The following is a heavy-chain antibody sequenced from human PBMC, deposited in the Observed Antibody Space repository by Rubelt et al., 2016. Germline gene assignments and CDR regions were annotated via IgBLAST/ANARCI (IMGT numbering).Heavy chain of an antibody. V-gene: IGHV3-23*01. J-gene: IGHJ4*02. D-gene: IGHD6-6*01. CDR2: ISGSGGST. CDR3: AKDRGVAARPMLNDY. CDR1: GFTFSSYA. Sequence: SGFTFSSYAMSWVRQAPGKGLEWVSAISGSGGSTYYADSVKGRFTISRDNSKNTLYLQMNSLRAEDTAVYYCAKDRGVAARPMLNDYWGQGTLVTVSS.